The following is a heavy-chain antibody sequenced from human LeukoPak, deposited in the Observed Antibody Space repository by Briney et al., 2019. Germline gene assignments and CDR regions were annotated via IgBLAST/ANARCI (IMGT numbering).Heavy chain of an antibody. D-gene: IGHD6-6*01. CDR3: AKAGAARLTVDY. J-gene: IGHJ4*02. CDR2: ISSSSSYT. V-gene: IGHV3-11*05. CDR1: GFTFSDYY. Sequence: GGSLRLSCAASGFTFSDYYISWIRQAPGKGLEWVSYISSSSSYTNYADSVKGRFTISRDNAKNSLYLQMNSLRAEDTAVYYCAKAGAARLTVDYWGQGTLVTVSS.